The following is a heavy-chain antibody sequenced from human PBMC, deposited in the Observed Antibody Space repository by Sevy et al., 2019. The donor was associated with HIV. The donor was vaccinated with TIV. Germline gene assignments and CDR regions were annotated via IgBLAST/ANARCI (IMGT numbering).Heavy chain of an antibody. J-gene: IGHJ6*02. CDR3: TTEALDYEDPDYHSLGMDL. Sequence: GGSLRLSCAASGFTFSDAWMSWVRQGPGKGLEWVGRMKSNTEGGTTDYAAPVKGRFTISRDDSKNTLYLQMNSLKTEDTAVYYSTTEALDYEDPDYHSLGMDLWGQGTTVTVSS. V-gene: IGHV3-15*01. D-gene: IGHD4-17*01. CDR2: MKSNTEGGTT. CDR1: GFTFSDAW.